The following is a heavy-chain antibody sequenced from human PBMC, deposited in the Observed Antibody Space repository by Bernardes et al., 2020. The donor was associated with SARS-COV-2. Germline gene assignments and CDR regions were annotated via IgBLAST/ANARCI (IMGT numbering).Heavy chain of an antibody. D-gene: IGHD3-22*01. CDR3: ARAIQRIYYYDSSGYYLFDY. CDR1: GYSFTSYW. CDR2: IYPGDSDT. J-gene: IGHJ4*02. Sequence: GESLKISCKGSGYSFTSYWIGWVRQMPGKGLEWMGIIYPGDSDTRYSPSFQGQVTISADKSISTAYLQWSSLKASDTAMYYCARAIQRIYYYDSSGYYLFDYWGQGTLVTVSS. V-gene: IGHV5-51*01.